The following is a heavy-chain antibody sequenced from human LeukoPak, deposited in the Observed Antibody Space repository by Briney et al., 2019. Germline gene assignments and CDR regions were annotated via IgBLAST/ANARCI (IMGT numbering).Heavy chain of an antibody. CDR1: GYTFTSYD. CDR2: MNPNRGNT. J-gene: IGHJ5*02. V-gene: IGHV1-8*01. CDR3: ARGLCISGWYSWFDP. Sequence: SVKVSCKASGYTFTSYDINWVRQATGQGLEWMGWMNPNRGNTGYAQKFQGRVTMTRNTSISTAYMELSRLRSEETAAYYCARGLCISGWYSWFDPWGQGTLVTVSS. D-gene: IGHD6-19*01.